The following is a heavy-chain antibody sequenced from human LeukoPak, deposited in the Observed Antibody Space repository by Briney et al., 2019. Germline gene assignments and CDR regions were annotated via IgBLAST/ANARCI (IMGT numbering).Heavy chain of an antibody. CDR1: GFTFSSYW. Sequence: GGSLRLSCAASGFTFSSYWMHWVRQAPGKGLMWVSRINGDGSSTSYADSVKGRFTVSRDNAKNSLYLQMNSLRVEDTAVYYCASPAAGTNFDYWGQGTLVTVSS. CDR2: INGDGSST. CDR3: ASPAAGTNFDY. V-gene: IGHV3-74*01. J-gene: IGHJ4*02. D-gene: IGHD6-13*01.